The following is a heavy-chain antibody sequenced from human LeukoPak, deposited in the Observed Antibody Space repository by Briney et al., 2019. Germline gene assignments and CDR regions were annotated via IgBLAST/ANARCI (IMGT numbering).Heavy chain of an antibody. D-gene: IGHD3-10*01. J-gene: IGHJ4*02. CDR3: ASLYGSGSYYPSDY. CDR2: IYYSGST. V-gene: IGHV4-39*07. Sequence: SETLSLTCTVSGGSISSSNYYWGWIRQPPGKGLEWIGSIYYSGSTYYTPSLKSRVTISVDTSKNQFSLKLSSVTAADTAVYYCASLYGSGSYYPSDYGGQGILVTVSS. CDR1: GGSISSSNYY.